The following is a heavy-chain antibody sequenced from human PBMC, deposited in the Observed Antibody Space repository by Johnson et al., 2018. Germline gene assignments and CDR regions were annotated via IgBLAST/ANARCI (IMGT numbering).Heavy chain of an antibody. J-gene: IGHJ6*03. CDR2: IFPADSDT. CDR1: GYRFSTYW. D-gene: IGHD3-16*01. Sequence: EVQLLESGAEVKKPGESLKISCKGSGYRFSTYWIGWVRQMPGKGLEWMGIIFPADSDTRYSPSFQGQVTISVDESISTAYLQWTSLKASDTAMYYCAAQTRGEYGNDNYYYYYMDVWGQGTTVTVSS. V-gene: IGHV5-51*03. CDR3: AAQTRGEYGNDNYYYYYMDV.